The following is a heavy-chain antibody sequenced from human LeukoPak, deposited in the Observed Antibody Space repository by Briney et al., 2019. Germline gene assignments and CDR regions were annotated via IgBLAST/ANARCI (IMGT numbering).Heavy chain of an antibody. CDR2: INSASTTI. D-gene: IGHD1-26*01. V-gene: IGHV3-48*02. Sequence: GGSLRLSCAASGFTFSSYTMNWVRQAPGKGLEWVSYINSASTTIYYRDSVKGRLTISRDNANTSLYLQINSLKDEDTAVYYCARGPYSASYYFFDYWGQGALVTVSS. CDR1: GFTFSSYT. J-gene: IGHJ4*02. CDR3: ARGPYSASYYFFDY.